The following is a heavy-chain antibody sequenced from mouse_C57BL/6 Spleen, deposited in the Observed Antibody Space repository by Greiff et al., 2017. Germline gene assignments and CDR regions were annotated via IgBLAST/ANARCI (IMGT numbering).Heavy chain of an antibody. CDR3: ARSDVVTIVDAWFAY. Sequence: QVQLQQPGAELVMPGASVKLSCKASGYTFTSYWMHWVKQRPGQGREWIGEIDPSDSYTNYNQKFKGKSTLTVDKSSSTAYMQLSSLTSEDSAVYYCARSDVVTIVDAWFAYWGQGTLVTVSA. CDR2: IDPSDSYT. V-gene: IGHV1-69*01. J-gene: IGHJ3*01. D-gene: IGHD2-12*01. CDR1: GYTFTSYW.